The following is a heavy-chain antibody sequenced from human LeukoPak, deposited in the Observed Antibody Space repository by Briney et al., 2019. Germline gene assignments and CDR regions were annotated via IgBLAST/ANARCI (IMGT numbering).Heavy chain of an antibody. J-gene: IGHJ4*02. CDR2: MRDTVNT. CDR3: ATIKRGNIYGYFDF. Sequence: PSETLSLTCTVSDVSISSHYWSWLRQPPGKGLEWIACMRDTVNTKDNPSFKSRLTLSADTSKNQFSLRLSSVTAADTAVYYCATIKRGNIYGYFDFWGQGILVTVSS. V-gene: IGHV4-59*11. CDR1: DVSISSHY. D-gene: IGHD5-18*01.